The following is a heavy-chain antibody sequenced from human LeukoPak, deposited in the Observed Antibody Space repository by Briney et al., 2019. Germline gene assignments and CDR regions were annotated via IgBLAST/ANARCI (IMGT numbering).Heavy chain of an antibody. Sequence: SETLSLTCTVAGGSISSYYWRWIRQPPGKGLEWVGYIDYGGSTNYNPSLESRVTISVDTSKNQLSLKLNSVPAADTAVYYCARLPLYCINGVCYRPRDYNYHGMDVWGQGTTVTVSS. CDR1: GGSISSYY. CDR3: ARLPLYCINGVCYRPRDYNYHGMDV. J-gene: IGHJ6*02. V-gene: IGHV4-59*01. CDR2: IDYGGST. D-gene: IGHD2-8*01.